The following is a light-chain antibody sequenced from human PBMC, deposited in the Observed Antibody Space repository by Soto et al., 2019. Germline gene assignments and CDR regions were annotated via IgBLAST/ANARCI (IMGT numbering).Light chain of an antibody. V-gene: IGLV2-14*03. CDR2: DVS. CDR3: SSFTTTPPYV. CDR1: STDVGIYNY. Sequence: QSALTQPASVSRSPGKSITISCTGTSTDVGIYNYVSWYQHHPGKAPKLVIYDVSNRPSGVSNRFSGSKSANTASLTISGLQAEDESEYYCSSFTTTPPYVFGTGTKLTFL. J-gene: IGLJ1*01.